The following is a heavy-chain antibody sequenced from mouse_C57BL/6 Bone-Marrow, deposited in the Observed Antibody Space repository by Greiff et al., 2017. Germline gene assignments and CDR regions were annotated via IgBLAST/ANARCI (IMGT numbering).Heavy chain of an antibody. CDR3: ARCGDDFYAMDY. CDR1: GYTFTSYW. Sequence: QVQLQQPGAELVKPGASVKLSCKASGYTFTSYWMQWVKQRPGQGLEWIGEIDPSDSYTNYNQKFKGKATLTVDTSSSTAYMQLSSLTSEDSAVYYCARCGDDFYAMDYWGQGTSVTVSS. V-gene: IGHV1-50*01. J-gene: IGHJ4*01. CDR2: IDPSDSYT. D-gene: IGHD2-2*01.